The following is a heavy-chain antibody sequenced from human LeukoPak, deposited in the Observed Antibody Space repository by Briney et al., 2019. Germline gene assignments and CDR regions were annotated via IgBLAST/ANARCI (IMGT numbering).Heavy chain of an antibody. CDR3: ARVRGGWYDDY. D-gene: IGHD6-19*01. CDR2: ISSTNSAI. Sequence: GGSLRLSCAASGFTFGSYSMNWVRQAPGKGLEWISYISSTNSAIYYADSVKGRFTISRDNAKNSLYLQMNSLRAEDTAIYYCARVRGGWYDDYWGQGTLVTVSS. CDR1: GFTFGSYS. J-gene: IGHJ4*02. V-gene: IGHV3-48*04.